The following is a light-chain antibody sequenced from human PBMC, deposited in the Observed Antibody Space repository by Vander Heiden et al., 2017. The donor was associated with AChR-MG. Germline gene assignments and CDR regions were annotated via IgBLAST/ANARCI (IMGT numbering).Light chain of an antibody. CDR1: SSDVGGYNY. CDR2: DVS. CDR3: SSYTSSSTRV. Sequence: QSALTQPASVSGSPGQSITISCTATSSDVGGYNYVSWYQQHPGKAPKLMIYDVSKRPSGVSNRFSGSKSGNTASLTISGLQAEEEADYYGSSYTSSSTRVFGGGTKLTVL. J-gene: IGLJ3*02. V-gene: IGLV2-14*01.